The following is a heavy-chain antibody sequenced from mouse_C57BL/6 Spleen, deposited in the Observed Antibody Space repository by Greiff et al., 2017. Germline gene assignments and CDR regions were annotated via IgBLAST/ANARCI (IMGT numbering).Heavy chain of an antibody. Sequence: QVHVKQPGAELVQPGASVKLSCKASGYTFTSYWMHWVKQRPGRGLEWIGRIAPNSGGTKYNEKFKSKATLTVDKPSSTAYMQLSSLTSEDSAVXYCARDNYFDYWGQGTTLTVSS. J-gene: IGHJ2*01. CDR2: IAPNSGGT. CDR3: ARDNYFDY. V-gene: IGHV1-72*01. CDR1: GYTFTSYW.